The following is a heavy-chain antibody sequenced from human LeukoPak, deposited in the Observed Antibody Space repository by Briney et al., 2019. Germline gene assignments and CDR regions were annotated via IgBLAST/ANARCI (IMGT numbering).Heavy chain of an antibody. CDR2: ISWDGGST. CDR1: GFTFDDYA. D-gene: IGHD1-26*01. V-gene: IGHV3-43D*04. J-gene: IGHJ4*02. Sequence: PGGSLRLSCAASGFTFDDYAMRWVRQAPGKGLEWVSLISWDGGSTYYADSVKGRFTISRDNSKNSLYLQMNSLRAEDTALYYCAKASGIVGATMALDYWGQGTLVTVSS. CDR3: AKASGIVGATMALDY.